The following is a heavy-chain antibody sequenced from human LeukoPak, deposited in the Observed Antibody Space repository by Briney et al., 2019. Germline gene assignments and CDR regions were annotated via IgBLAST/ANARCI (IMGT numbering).Heavy chain of an antibody. CDR3: AREGAYDSTFDY. V-gene: IGHV4-61*02. CDR2: IYTSGST. D-gene: IGHD3-3*01. J-gene: IGHJ4*02. CDR1: GGSISSGSYY. Sequence: SETLSLTCTVSGGSISSGSYYWSWIRQPAGKGLEWIGRIYTSGSTNYNPSLKSRVTISVDTSKNQFSLKLSSVTAADTAVYYCAREGAYDSTFDYWGQGTLVTVSS.